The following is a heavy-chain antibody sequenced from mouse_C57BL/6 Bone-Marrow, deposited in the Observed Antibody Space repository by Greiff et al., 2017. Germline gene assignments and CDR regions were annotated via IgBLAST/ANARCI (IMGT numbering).Heavy chain of an antibody. V-gene: IGHV1-47*01. CDR3: ARGGFYDYDRFDY. CDR2: FHPYNDDT. CDR1: GYTFTTYP. J-gene: IGHJ2*01. D-gene: IGHD2-4*01. Sequence: VKLTESGAELVKPGASVKLSCKASGYTFTTYPIERMKQNHGKSLEWIGNFHPYNDDTKYNDKFKGKATLTVDKSSSTVYLELCRLTSGDSAVYYCARGGFYDYDRFDYWGQGTTLTDTS.